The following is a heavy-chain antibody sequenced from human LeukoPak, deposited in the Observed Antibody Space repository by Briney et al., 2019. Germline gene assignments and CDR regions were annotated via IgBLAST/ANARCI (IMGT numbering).Heavy chain of an antibody. Sequence: GGSLRLSCAGSGFTFSSYWMSWARQAPGKGLEWVANIKQDGSEKYYVDSVKGRFTISRDNAKNSLHLQMSSLRAEDTAVYYCARALGRLQPYYYYYGMDVWGQGTTVTVSS. CDR2: IKQDGSEK. CDR1: GFTFSSYW. CDR3: ARALGRLQPYYYYYGMDV. J-gene: IGHJ6*02. D-gene: IGHD5-24*01. V-gene: IGHV3-7*01.